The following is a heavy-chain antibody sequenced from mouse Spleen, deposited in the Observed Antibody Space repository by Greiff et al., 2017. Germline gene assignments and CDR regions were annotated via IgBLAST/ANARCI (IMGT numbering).Heavy chain of an antibody. Sequence: EVQRVESGGGLVKPGGSLKLSCAASGFTFSSYAMSWVRQTPEKRLEWVATISSGGSYTYYPDSVKGRFTISRDNAKNTLYLQMSSLRSEDTAMYYCARELLRLRAMDYWGQGTSVTVSS. D-gene: IGHD1-2*01. CDR3: ARELLRLRAMDY. V-gene: IGHV5-9-3*01. CDR2: ISSGGSYT. J-gene: IGHJ4*01. CDR1: GFTFSSYA.